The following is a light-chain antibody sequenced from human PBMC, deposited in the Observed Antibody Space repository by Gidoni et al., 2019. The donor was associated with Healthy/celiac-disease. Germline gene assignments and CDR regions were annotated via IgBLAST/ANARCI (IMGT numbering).Light chain of an antibody. V-gene: IGKV1-NL1*01. J-gene: IGKJ1*01. CDR3: QQYYTTPR. CDR1: QGISNS. Sequence: DIQLTQSPSTLSASVGDRVTITCRASQGISNSLVWYQQKPGKAPNLLLYAASRLESGVPSRFSGSGAVTDYTLTISSLQPEDFASYYCQQYYTTPRFGQGTKVEIK. CDR2: AAS.